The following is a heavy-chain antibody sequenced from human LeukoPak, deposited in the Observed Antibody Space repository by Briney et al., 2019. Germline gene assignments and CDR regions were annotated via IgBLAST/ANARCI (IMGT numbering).Heavy chain of an antibody. CDR2: IYRSGST. Sequence: SETLSLTCTVSGYSISSGYYWGWIRQPPGKGLEWIGSIYRSGSTYYNPSLKSRVTISVDTSKNQFSLKLSSVTAADTAVYYCARGKSGSYTPRWGQGTLVTVSS. J-gene: IGHJ4*02. CDR3: ARGKSGSYTPR. CDR1: GYSISSGYY. V-gene: IGHV4-38-2*02. D-gene: IGHD1-26*01.